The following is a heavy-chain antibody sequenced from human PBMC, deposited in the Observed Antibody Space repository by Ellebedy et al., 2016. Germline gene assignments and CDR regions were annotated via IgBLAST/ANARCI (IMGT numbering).Heavy chain of an antibody. V-gene: IGHV4-31*03. D-gene: IGHD5-24*01. J-gene: IGHJ2*01. Sequence: SETLSLTXTVSGGSINSGGYYWSWIRQHPGKGLEWIGYIYYSGNTHYNPSLKSRATISVDTSKKKFSLKLSSVTAADTAVYYCARLTFTKDDYNLYWYFDLWGRGTLVTVSS. CDR2: IYYSGNT. CDR3: ARLTFTKDDYNLYWYFDL. CDR1: GGSINSGGYY.